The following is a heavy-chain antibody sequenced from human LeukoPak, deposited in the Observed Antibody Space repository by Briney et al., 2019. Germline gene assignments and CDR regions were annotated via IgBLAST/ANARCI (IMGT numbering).Heavy chain of an antibody. D-gene: IGHD1-26*01. CDR3: AKPGRGCATSTCYSYVDC. Sequence: ASVKVSCKASGYTFTGTYMFWLRQAPGQGLEWLGWINPNTGDTSYGQKFQGRVTMTRDTSISTAYLELIRLTSDDTAMYFCAKPGRGCATSTCYSYVDCWGQGTLVTVSS. CDR2: INPNTGDT. V-gene: IGHV1-2*02. J-gene: IGHJ4*02. CDR1: GYTFTGTY.